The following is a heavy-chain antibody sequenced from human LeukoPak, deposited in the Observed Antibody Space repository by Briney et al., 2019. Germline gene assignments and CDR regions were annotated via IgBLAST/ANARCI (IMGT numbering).Heavy chain of an antibody. V-gene: IGHV4-59*11. Sequence: SETLSLTCTVSGGSISSHYWSWIRQPPGKGLVWMGYIFYSGSTKYNPSLKSRGTISVDKSKNQFSLKLSSATAADTAVYYCARGTAVVTFNYWGQGALVTVSS. D-gene: IGHD5-18*01. CDR2: IFYSGST. CDR1: GGSISSHY. J-gene: IGHJ4*02. CDR3: ARGTAVVTFNY.